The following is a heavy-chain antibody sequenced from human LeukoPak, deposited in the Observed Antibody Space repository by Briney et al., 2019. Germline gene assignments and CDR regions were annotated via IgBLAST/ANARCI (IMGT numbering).Heavy chain of an antibody. D-gene: IGHD6-13*01. J-gene: IGHJ4*02. Sequence: PGGSLRLSCAASGFTFSSYAMHWVRQAPGKGLEWVAVISYDESNKYYADSVKGRFTISRDNSKNTLYLQMNSLRAEDTAVYYCARAGIAAAAPDYWGQGTLVTVSS. CDR3: ARAGIAAAAPDY. CDR2: ISYDESNK. CDR1: GFTFSSYA. V-gene: IGHV3-30-3*01.